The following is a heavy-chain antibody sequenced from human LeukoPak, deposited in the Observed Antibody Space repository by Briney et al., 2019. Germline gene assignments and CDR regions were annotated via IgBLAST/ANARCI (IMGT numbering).Heavy chain of an antibody. CDR3: ATRTVSVVGATGAFDI. CDR1: GGPISSSDW. J-gene: IGHJ3*02. CDR2: IYHSGST. V-gene: IGHV4-4*02. Sequence: SETLSLTCAVSGGPISSSDWWSWVRQPPGKGLEWIGEIYHSGSTNYNPSLKSRVTISVDKSKNQFSLKLSSVTAADTAVYYCATRTVSVVGATGAFDIWGQGTMVTVSS. D-gene: IGHD1-26*01.